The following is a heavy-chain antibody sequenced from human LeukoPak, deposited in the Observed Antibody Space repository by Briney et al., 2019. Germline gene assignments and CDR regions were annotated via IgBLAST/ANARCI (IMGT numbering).Heavy chain of an antibody. CDR2: INHSGST. J-gene: IGHJ6*03. D-gene: IGHD3-10*01. Sequence: SETLSLTCAVYGGSFSGYYWSWIRKPPGKGLEWIGEINHSGSTNYNPSLKSRVTISVDTSKNQFSLKLSSVTAADTAVYYCARKVLWFGELFQRVYYYYMDVWGKGTTVTISS. CDR3: ARKVLWFGELFQRVYYYYMDV. V-gene: IGHV4-34*01. CDR1: GGSFSGYY.